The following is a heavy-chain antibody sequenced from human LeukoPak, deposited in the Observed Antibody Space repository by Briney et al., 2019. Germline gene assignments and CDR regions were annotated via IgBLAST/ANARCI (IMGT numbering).Heavy chain of an antibody. Sequence: ASVKVSCKASGYIFTHYYIHWMRQAPGQGLEWMGWINPKTGDTNFAKSRVTMTRDTSISTVYMELNRLTSDDTALYYCARVGYCSGDRCYLHFDYWGQGTLVTVSS. CDR2: INPKTGDT. CDR3: ARVGYCSGDRCYLHFDY. D-gene: IGHD2-15*01. J-gene: IGHJ4*02. V-gene: IGHV1-2*02. CDR1: GYIFTHYY.